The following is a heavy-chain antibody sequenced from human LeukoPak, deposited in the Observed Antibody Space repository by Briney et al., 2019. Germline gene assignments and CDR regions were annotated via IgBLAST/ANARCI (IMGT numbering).Heavy chain of an antibody. Sequence: ASVTVSCKASGYTFTSYGISWVRQAPGQGLEWMGWISAYNGNTNYAQKLQGRVTMTTDTSTSTAYTELRSLRSDDTAVYYCARVFGVVINNWFDTWGQGTLVTVSS. CDR2: ISAYNGNT. CDR1: GYTFTSYG. V-gene: IGHV1-18*01. D-gene: IGHD3-3*01. CDR3: ARVFGVVINNWFDT. J-gene: IGHJ5*02.